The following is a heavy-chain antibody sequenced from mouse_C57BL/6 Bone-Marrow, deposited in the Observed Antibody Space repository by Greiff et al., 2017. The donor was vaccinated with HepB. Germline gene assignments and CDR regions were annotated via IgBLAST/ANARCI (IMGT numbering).Heavy chain of an antibody. CDR3: AIELRLPALFAY. Sequence: EVQLVESGGDLVKPGGSLKLSCAASGFTFSSYGMSWVRQTPDKRLEWVATISSGGSYTYYPDSVKGRFTISRDNAKNTLYLQMSSLKSEDTAMYYCAIELRLPALFAYWGQGTLVTVSA. CDR1: GFTFSSYG. V-gene: IGHV5-6*01. D-gene: IGHD3-2*02. CDR2: ISSGGSYT. J-gene: IGHJ3*01.